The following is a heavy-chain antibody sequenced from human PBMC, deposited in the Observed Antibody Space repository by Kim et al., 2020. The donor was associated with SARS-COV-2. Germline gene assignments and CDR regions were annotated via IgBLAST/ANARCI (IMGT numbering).Heavy chain of an antibody. CDR1: GFTFSSYA. J-gene: IGHJ6*02. Sequence: GGSLRLSCAASGFTFSSYAMSWVSQAPGKGLEWVSAISGSGGSTYYADSVKGRFTISRDNSKNTLYLQMNSLRAEDTAVYYCAKDGGYSYGYFDRYYYYYGMDVWGQETTVTVSS. V-gene: IGHV3-23*01. D-gene: IGHD5-18*01. CDR2: ISGSGGST. CDR3: AKDGGYSYGYFDRYYYYYGMDV.